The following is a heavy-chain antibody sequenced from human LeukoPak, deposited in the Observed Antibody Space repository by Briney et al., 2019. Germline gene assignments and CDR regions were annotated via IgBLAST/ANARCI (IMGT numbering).Heavy chain of an antibody. CDR2: IGTSDDT. Sequence: GGSLRLSCAASGFTFSRYDMHWVRQATGKGLEWVSGIGTSDDTYYPDSVKGRSTISREDAKNSLYLQINSLRAEDTAVYYCARDVGSIAFDIWGQGTMVTVSS. D-gene: IGHD2-2*01. V-gene: IGHV3-13*01. CDR3: ARDVGSIAFDI. CDR1: GFTFSRYD. J-gene: IGHJ3*02.